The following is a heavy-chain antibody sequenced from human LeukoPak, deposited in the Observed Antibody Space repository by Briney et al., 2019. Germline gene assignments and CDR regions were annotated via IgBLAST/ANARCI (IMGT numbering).Heavy chain of an antibody. CDR3: TRGRASVASDV. D-gene: IGHD6-19*01. J-gene: IGHJ6*04. CDR1: GFTFSSYG. V-gene: IGHV3-49*04. CDR2: IRSKAYGGTT. Sequence: PGGSLRLSCAASGFTFSSYGMSWVRQAPGKGLEWVGFIRSKAYGGTTEYAASVKGRFTISRDDSKSIAYLQMNSLKTEDTAVYYCTRGRASVASDVWGKGTTVTISS.